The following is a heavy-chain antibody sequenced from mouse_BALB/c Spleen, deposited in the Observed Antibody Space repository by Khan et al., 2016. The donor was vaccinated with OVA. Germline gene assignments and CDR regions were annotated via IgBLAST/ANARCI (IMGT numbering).Heavy chain of an antibody. D-gene: IGHD1-2*01. CDR2: ISPGSGDT. J-gene: IGHJ3*01. Sequence: QVQLKQSGAELARPGASVKLSCKASGYTFTDYYINWVKQRTGQGLEWIGEISPGSGDTYYNEKFKGKATLTADKSSSTVYMQLSSLTAEASAVYFCARRNYFGYTFAYWGQGTLVIVSA. CDR1: GYTFTDYY. CDR3: ARRNYFGYTFAY. V-gene: IGHV1-77*01.